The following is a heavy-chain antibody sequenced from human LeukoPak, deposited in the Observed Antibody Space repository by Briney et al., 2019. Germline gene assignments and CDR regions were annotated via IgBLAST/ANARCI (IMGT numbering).Heavy chain of an antibody. CDR2: IYYSGST. Sequence: SETLSLTCTVSGGSISSYYWSWIRQPPGKGLEWIGYIYYSGSTNYNPSLKSRVTISEDTSKNQFSLKLSSVTAADTAVYYCARRGNWGFFDYWGQGTLVTVSS. D-gene: IGHD7-27*01. V-gene: IGHV4-59*08. J-gene: IGHJ4*02. CDR1: GGSISSYY. CDR3: ARRGNWGFFDY.